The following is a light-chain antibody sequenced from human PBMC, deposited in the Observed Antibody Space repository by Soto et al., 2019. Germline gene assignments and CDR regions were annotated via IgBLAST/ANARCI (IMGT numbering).Light chain of an antibody. V-gene: IGKV3-20*01. Sequence: EIVLTQSPRTLSLSPGERAILSCRASQSVSSSYLAWYQQRPGQPPRLLIYGASSRATGVPGRFSGSGSGTDFTLTISRLEPEDFAVYYCQQTFHSPRTFGQGTRLEI. CDR2: GAS. CDR1: QSVSSSY. J-gene: IGKJ2*01. CDR3: QQTFHSPRT.